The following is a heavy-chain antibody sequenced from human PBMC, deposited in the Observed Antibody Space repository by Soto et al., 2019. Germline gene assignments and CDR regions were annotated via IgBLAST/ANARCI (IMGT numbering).Heavy chain of an antibody. V-gene: IGHV3-13*01. CDR3: ARVQQLVGYYYYMDV. J-gene: IGHJ6*03. CDR1: GFTFSSYD. CDR2: IGTAGDT. D-gene: IGHD6-13*01. Sequence: GGSLRLSCAASGFTFSSYDMHWVRQATGKGLEWVPAIGTAGDTYYPGSVKGRFTISRENAKNSLYLQMNSLRAGDTAVYYCARVQQLVGYYYYMDVWGKGTTVTVSS.